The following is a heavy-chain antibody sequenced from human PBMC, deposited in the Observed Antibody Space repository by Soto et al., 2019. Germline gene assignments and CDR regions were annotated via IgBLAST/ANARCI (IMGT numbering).Heavy chain of an antibody. CDR1: GFTFSSYS. CDR2: ISSSSSTI. V-gene: IGHV3-48*02. Sequence: EVQLVESGGGLVQPGGSLRLSCAASGFTFSSYSMNWVRQAPGKGLEWVSYISSSSSTIYYADSVKGRFTISRDDAKNSLDLQISSVRDEDKAVYYCARDYWFGQTYYYYGRDGWGQGTTVTVSS. CDR3: ARDYWFGQTYYYYGRDG. J-gene: IGHJ6*02. D-gene: IGHD3-10*01.